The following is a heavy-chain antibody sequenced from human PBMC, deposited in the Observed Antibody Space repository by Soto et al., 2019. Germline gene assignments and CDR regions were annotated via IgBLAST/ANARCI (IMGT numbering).Heavy chain of an antibody. J-gene: IGHJ4*02. CDR2: ISPNSGGT. CDR1: GYTFTGYY. Sequence: QVQLVQSGAEVKKSGASVKVSCKASGYTFTGYYIHWVRQAPGQGFEWMGEISPNSGGTKYAQKFQGRVTMTRDTSICTVYMELSNLSPDETAVYYCGRGRSGELVVFYWGQGTLVTVCS. CDR3: GRGRSGELVVFY. V-gene: IGHV1-2*02. D-gene: IGHD1-7*01.